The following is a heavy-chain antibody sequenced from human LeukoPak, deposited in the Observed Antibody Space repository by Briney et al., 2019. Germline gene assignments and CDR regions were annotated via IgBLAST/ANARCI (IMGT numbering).Heavy chain of an antibody. CDR2: ISSSGSTI. D-gene: IGHD3-10*02. J-gene: IGHJ6*04. CDR3: AELGITMIGGV. Sequence: GGSLRLSCAASGFTFSSYEMNWVRQAPGKGLEWVSYISSSGSTIYYADSVKGRFTISRDNAKNSLYLQMNSLRAEDTAVYYCAELGITMIGGVWGNGTTVTISS. V-gene: IGHV3-48*03. CDR1: GFTFSSYE.